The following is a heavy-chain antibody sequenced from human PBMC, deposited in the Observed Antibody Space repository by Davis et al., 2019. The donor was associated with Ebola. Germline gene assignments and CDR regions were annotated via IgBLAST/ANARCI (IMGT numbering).Heavy chain of an antibody. CDR3: ATGEARDLYYHGMDV. V-gene: IGHV4-39*01. Sequence: MPSETLSLTCTVSGGSISSSSYYWGWIRQPPGKGLEWIGSIYYSGSTYYNPSLKSRVTISVDPSKNQFSLKLSSVTAADTAVYYCATGEARDLYYHGMDVWGQGTTVTVSS. CDR2: IYYSGST. CDR1: GGSISSSSYY. J-gene: IGHJ6*02. D-gene: IGHD3-16*01.